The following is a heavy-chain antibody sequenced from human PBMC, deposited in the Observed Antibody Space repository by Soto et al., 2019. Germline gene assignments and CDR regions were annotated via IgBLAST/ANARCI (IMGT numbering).Heavy chain of an antibody. CDR1: GYPFTHYG. CDR2: ISPFNGNT. V-gene: IGHV1-18*01. J-gene: IGHJ5*02. D-gene: IGHD3-22*01. Sequence: ASVKVSCKSSGYPFTHYGITWIRQAPGQGLEWMGWISPFNGNTNYGQTLQGRVTLTTDTSTSTVFMELRSLTSDDTAVYYCARDRDYYDSSGYEFDPWGQGTLVTVSS. CDR3: ARDRDYYDSSGYEFDP.